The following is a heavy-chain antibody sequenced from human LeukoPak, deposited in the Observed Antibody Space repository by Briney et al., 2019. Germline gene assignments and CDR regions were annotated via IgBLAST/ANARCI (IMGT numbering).Heavy chain of an antibody. CDR2: ISYDGSNK. CDR3: AAKRTYYDFWSGLD. Sequence: GGSLRLSCAASGFTFSSYGMHWVRQAPGKGLEWVAVISYDGSNKYYADSVKGRFTISRDNSKNTLYLQMNSLRAEDTAVYYCAAKRTYYDFWSGLDWGQGTLVTVSS. V-gene: IGHV3-30*03. D-gene: IGHD3-3*01. CDR1: GFTFSSYG. J-gene: IGHJ4*02.